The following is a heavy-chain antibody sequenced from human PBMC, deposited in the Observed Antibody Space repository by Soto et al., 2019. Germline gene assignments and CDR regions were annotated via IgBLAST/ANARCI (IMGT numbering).Heavy chain of an antibody. CDR1: GFSLSTSGVA. D-gene: IGHD6-13*01. J-gene: IGHJ4*02. CDR3: AHSDGYSSSWYVIDY. Sequence: SGPTLVNPTQTLTLTCTFSGFSLSTSGVAVGWIRQPPGKALEWLALIYWDDDKRYSPSLRSRLSITKDTSKNQVVLTMTNMEPVDTATYYCAHSDGYSSSWYVIDYWGQGTLVTVSS. V-gene: IGHV2-5*02. CDR2: IYWDDDK.